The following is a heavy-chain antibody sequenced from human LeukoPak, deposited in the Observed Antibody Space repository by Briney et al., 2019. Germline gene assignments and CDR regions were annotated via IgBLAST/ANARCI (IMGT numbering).Heavy chain of an antibody. D-gene: IGHD2-15*01. CDR3: ARESLDCSGGSCYPDYFDY. CDR2: IYHSGST. Sequence: SQTLSLTCAVSGGSISSGGYSWSWIRQPPGKGLEWIGYIYHSGSTYYNPSLKSRVTISVDRSKNQFSLKLSSVTAADTAVYYCARESLDCSGGSCYPDYFDYWGQGTLVIVSS. J-gene: IGHJ4*02. CDR1: GGSISSGGYS. V-gene: IGHV4-30-2*01.